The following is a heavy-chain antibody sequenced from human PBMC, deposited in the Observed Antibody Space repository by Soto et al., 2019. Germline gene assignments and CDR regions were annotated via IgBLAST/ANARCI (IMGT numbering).Heavy chain of an antibody. CDR2: ISYDGSNK. J-gene: IGHJ4*02. CDR1: GFTFSSYG. CDR3: AKERGD. Sequence: QVQLVESGGGVVQPGRSLRLSCAASGFTFSSYGMHWVRQAPGKELEWVAVISYDGSNKYYADSVKGRFTISRDNSKNTLYLQMNSLRAEDTAVYYCAKERGDWGQGTLVTVSS. V-gene: IGHV3-30*18.